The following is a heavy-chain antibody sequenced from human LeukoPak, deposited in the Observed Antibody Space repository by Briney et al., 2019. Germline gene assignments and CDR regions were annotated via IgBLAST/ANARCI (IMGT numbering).Heavy chain of an antibody. CDR1: GFALSNYW. CDR3: GRRYCSGATCYFGY. CDR2: ISRDGSIT. D-gene: IGHD2-8*02. Sequence: GGSLRLSCAASGFALSNYWMDWVRQAPGEGLVWLSHISRDGSITDYADSVKGRFTISRDNAKSTLSLQMNSLRAEDTGVYYCGRRYCSGATCYFGYWGQGTLVTVSS. V-gene: IGHV3-74*01. J-gene: IGHJ4*02.